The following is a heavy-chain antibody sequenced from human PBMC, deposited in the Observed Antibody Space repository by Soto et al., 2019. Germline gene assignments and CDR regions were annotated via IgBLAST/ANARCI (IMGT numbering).Heavy chain of an antibody. V-gene: IGHV4-39*01. CDR2: ILYSGTT. CDR1: GGAISSSSYF. Sequence: QLQLQESGPGLLRPSETLSLTCNVSGGAISSSSYFWAWVRQPPGKTLEWIGHILYSGTTHYNEFLKSRVTISVDTSKNQVSLRLNSVPPADTAVYYCARGGGYYGVLFDYWGQGTLVPVSS. J-gene: IGHJ4*02. D-gene: IGHD4-17*01. CDR3: ARGGGYYGVLFDY.